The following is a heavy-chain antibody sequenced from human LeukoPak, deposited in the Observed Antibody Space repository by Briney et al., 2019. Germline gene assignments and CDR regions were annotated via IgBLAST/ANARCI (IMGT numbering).Heavy chain of an antibody. CDR2: INPSGGST. Sequence: ASVKVSCKASGYTFTSYYMHWVRQAPGQGLEWMGIINPSGGSTSYAQKFQGRVTMTRDTSTSTVYMELSSLRSEDTAVYYCARVAGYYDSSGYYYPAGMDVWGQGTTVTVSS. CDR1: GYTFTSYY. V-gene: IGHV1-46*01. J-gene: IGHJ6*02. CDR3: ARVAGYYDSSGYYYPAGMDV. D-gene: IGHD3-22*01.